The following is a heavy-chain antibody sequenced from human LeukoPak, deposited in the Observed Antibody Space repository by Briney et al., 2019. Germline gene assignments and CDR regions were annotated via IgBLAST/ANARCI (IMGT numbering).Heavy chain of an antibody. J-gene: IGHJ4*02. CDR3: AEDMNHGGNKYGPFDY. CDR2: ISWNSDNI. D-gene: IGHD4-23*01. V-gene: IGHV3-9*03. CDR1: GFTFDDYA. Sequence: GWSLRLSCAASGFTFDDYAMHWVRKAPGKGLEWVSGISWNSDNIDYADSVKGRFTISRDNAKNSLYLQMNSLRAEDMALYYCAEDMNHGGNKYGPFDYWGQGTLVTVSS.